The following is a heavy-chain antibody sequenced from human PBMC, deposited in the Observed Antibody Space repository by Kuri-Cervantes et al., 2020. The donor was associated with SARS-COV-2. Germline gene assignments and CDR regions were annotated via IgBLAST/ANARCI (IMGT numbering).Heavy chain of an antibody. J-gene: IGHJ6*02. Sequence: ASVKVSCKVSGYTLTELSMRWVRQAPGKGLEWMGGFDPEDGETIYAQKFQGRVTMTEDTSTDTAYMELSSLRSEDTAVYYCATWPGWYGNYYYGMDVWGQGTTVTVSS. CDR3: ATWPGWYGNYYYGMDV. D-gene: IGHD6-19*01. CDR2: FDPEDGET. V-gene: IGHV1-24*01. CDR1: GYTLTELS.